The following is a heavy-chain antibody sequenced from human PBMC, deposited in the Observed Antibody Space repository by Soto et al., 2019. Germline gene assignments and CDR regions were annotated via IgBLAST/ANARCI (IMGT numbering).Heavy chain of an antibody. CDR3: ARGEYYDILTGYSSAPSDGMDV. CDR1: GFTFSDYY. D-gene: IGHD3-9*01. J-gene: IGHJ6*02. Sequence: PGGSLSLSCAASGFTFSDYYMSWIRQAPGKGLEWVSYISSSSSYTNYADSVKGRFTISRDNAKNSLYLQMNSRRAEDTAVYYCARGEYYDILTGYSSAPSDGMDVWGQGTTVTVSS. V-gene: IGHV3-11*05. CDR2: ISSSSSYT.